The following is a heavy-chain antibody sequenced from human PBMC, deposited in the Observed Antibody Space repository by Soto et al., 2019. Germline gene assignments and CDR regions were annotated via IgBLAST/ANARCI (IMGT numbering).Heavy chain of an antibody. CDR2: IIPIFGTA. CDR1: GGTFSSYA. V-gene: IGHV1-69*06. CDR3: ARGLIAAAGTRGYYYGMDV. D-gene: IGHD6-13*01. Sequence: QVQLVQSGAEVKKPGSSVKVSCKASGGTFSSYAISCVRQAPGQGLEWMGGIIPIFGTANYAQKFQGRVTITADKSTSTAYMELSSLRSEDTAVYYCARGLIAAAGTRGYYYGMDVWGQGTTVTVSS. J-gene: IGHJ6*02.